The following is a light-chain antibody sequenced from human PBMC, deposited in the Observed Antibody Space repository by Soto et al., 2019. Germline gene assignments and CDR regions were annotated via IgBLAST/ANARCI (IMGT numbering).Light chain of an antibody. CDR2: EVS. CDR1: SSDVGGYNY. V-gene: IGLV2-8*01. Sequence: QSALTQPPSASGSPGQSVTISCTGTSSDVGGYNYVSWYQQHPGKAPKLMIYEVSKRPSGVPDPFSGSKSGNTASLTVAGPQAEDEADYYCSSHAGSNNLRNVFGTGIKLTVL. CDR3: SSHAGSNNLRNV. J-gene: IGLJ1*01.